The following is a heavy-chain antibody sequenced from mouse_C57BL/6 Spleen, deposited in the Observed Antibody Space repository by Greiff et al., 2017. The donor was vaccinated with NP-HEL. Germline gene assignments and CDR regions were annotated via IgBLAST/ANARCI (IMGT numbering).Heavy chain of an antibody. V-gene: IGHV1-54*01. CDR2: INPGSGGT. CDR1: GYAFTNYL. Sequence: VQLQQSGAELVRPGTSVKVSCKASGYAFTNYLIEWVKQRPGQGLEWIGVINPGSGGTNYNEKFKGKATLTADKSSSTAYMQLSSLTSEDSAVYFCARRGGGPLDYWGQGTTLTVSS. J-gene: IGHJ2*01. CDR3: ARRGGGPLDY. D-gene: IGHD1-1*02.